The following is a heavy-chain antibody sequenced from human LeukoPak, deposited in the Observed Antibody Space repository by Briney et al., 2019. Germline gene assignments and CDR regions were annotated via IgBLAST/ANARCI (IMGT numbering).Heavy chain of an antibody. CDR3: ARANYYDSRDYFDY. J-gene: IGHJ4*02. CDR1: GFTVSSNY. D-gene: IGHD3-22*01. CDR2: IYSGGST. V-gene: IGHV3-53*01. Sequence: PGGSLRLSCAASGFTVSSNYMSWVRQAPGKGLEWVSVIYSGGSTYYADSVKGRFTISRDNSKNTLYLQMNSLRAEDTAVYYCARANYYDSRDYFDYWGQGTLVTVSS.